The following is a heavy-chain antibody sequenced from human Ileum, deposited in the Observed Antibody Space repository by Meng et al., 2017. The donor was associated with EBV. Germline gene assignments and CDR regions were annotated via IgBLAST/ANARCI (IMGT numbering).Heavy chain of an antibody. D-gene: IGHD2-21*02. CDR3: ARRDTAWFDP. Sequence: LHLQESDPGLVKPSETLSLTCSVSGGSITSYSYYWGWFRQPPGKGLEWIATIYHTGSTYYNPSLKSRVTISVDTSKNEFSLKVTSVTAADTALYYCARRDTAWFDPWGRGTLVTVSS. V-gene: IGHV4-39*01. J-gene: IGHJ5*02. CDR1: GGSITSYSYY. CDR2: IYHTGST.